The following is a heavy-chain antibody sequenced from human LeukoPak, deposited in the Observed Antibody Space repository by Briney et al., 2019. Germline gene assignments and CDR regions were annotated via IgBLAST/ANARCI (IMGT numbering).Heavy chain of an antibody. Sequence: ASVKVSRTVSGYTLTDLSMHWVRQPPGQGLERKGGFDPEDGETIYAQKFQGRVTMTEDTSTETAYMELRSLRSEDTGVYYGATGRRQWLVSFDYWGQGTLVTVSS. CDR1: GYTLTDLS. CDR3: ATGRRQWLVSFDY. D-gene: IGHD6-19*01. V-gene: IGHV1-24*01. J-gene: IGHJ4*02. CDR2: FDPEDGET.